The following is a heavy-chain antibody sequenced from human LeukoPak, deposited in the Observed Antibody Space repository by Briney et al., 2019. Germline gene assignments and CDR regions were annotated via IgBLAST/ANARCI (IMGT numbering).Heavy chain of an antibody. CDR1: GYTFTSYA. V-gene: IGHV7-4-1*02. Sequence: ASVKVSCKASGYTFTSYAMNWVRQAPGQGLEWMGWINTNTGNPTYAQGFTGRFVFSLDTSVSTAYLQISSLKAEDTAVYYCARDGLDVVVPAAMNWFDPWGQGTLVTVSS. J-gene: IGHJ5*02. CDR2: INTNTGNP. CDR3: ARDGLDVVVPAAMNWFDP. D-gene: IGHD2-2*01.